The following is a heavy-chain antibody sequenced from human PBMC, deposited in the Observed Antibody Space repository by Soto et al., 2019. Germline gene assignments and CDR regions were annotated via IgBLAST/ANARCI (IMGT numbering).Heavy chain of an antibody. CDR2: IIPIFGTA. J-gene: IGHJ5*02. CDR3: AREPYSSSWKNWFDP. Sequence: ASVEVSCKASGGTFSSYAISWVRQAPGQGLEWMGGIIPIFGTANYAQKFQGRVTITADKSTSTAYMELSSLRSEDTAVYYCAREPYSSSWKNWFDPWGQGTLVTVSS. D-gene: IGHD6-13*01. CDR1: GGTFSSYA. V-gene: IGHV1-69*06.